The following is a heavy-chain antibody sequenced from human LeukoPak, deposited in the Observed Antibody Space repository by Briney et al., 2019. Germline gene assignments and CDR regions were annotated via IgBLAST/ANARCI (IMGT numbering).Heavy chain of an antibody. CDR2: INHSGST. V-gene: IGHV4-34*01. CDR3: AGSSRYYYYYYMDV. D-gene: IGHD3-10*01. Sequence: SETLSLTRAVYGGSFSGYYWSWIRQPPGKGLEWIGEINHSGSTNYNPCLKSRVTISVDTSNNQFSLKLSSVTAADTAVYYCAGSSRYYYYYYMDVWGKGTTVTISS. CDR1: GGSFSGYY. J-gene: IGHJ6*03.